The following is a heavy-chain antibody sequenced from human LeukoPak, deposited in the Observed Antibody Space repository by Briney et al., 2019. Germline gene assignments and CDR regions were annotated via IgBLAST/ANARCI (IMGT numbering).Heavy chain of an antibody. CDR2: ISYDGSNK. Sequence: GGSLRLSCAASGFTFSSYGMHWVRQAPGKRLEWVAVISYDGSNKYYADSVKGRFTISRDNSKNTLYLQMNSLRAEDTAVYYCAKLAAMVTYWGQGTLVTVSS. D-gene: IGHD5-18*01. CDR1: GFTFSSYG. V-gene: IGHV3-30*18. CDR3: AKLAAMVTY. J-gene: IGHJ4*02.